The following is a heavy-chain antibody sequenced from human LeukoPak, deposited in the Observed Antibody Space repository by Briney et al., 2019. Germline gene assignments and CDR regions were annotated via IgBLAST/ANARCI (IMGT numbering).Heavy chain of an antibody. V-gene: IGHV3-23*01. Sequence: PGGSLRLSCAASGFTFNTYAVNWVRQAPGKGLEWVSAISGSGGSTYYADSVKGRFTISRDNSKNTLYLQMNSLRAEDTAIYYCAKARKAGTTLFDYWGQGTLVTVSS. CDR3: AKARKAGTTLFDY. J-gene: IGHJ4*02. CDR1: GFTFNTYA. CDR2: ISGSGGST. D-gene: IGHD1-7*01.